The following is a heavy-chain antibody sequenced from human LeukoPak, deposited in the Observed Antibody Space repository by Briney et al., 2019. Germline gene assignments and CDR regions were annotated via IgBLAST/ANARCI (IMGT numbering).Heavy chain of an antibody. CDR3: ARLSGYYDEDY. CDR1: GGSISSSSHY. J-gene: IGHJ4*02. V-gene: IGHV4-39*01. D-gene: IGHD3-22*01. CDR2: IYYSGST. Sequence: SETLSLTCTVSGGSISSSSHYWGWIRQPPGKGLEWIGSIYYSGSTYYNPSLKSRVTISVDTSKNQFSLKLSSVTAADTAVYYCARLSGYYDEDYWGQGTLVTVSS.